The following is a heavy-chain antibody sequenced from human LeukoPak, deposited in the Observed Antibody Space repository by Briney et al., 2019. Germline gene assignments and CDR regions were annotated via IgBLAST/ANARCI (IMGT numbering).Heavy chain of an antibody. CDR1: GFTFSSYG. CDR3: ARDRHYYDSSGYYGEAFDI. J-gene: IGHJ3*02. V-gene: IGHV3-33*01. D-gene: IGHD3-22*01. Sequence: GRSLRLSCAASGFTFSSYGMHWVRQAPGKGLEWVAVIWYDGSNKYYADSVKGRFTISRDNSKNTLYLQMNSLRAEDTAVYYCARDRHYYDSSGYYGEAFDIWGQGTMVTVSS. CDR2: IWYDGSNK.